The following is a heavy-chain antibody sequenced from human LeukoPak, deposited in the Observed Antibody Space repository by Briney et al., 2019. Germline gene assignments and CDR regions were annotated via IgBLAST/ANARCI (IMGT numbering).Heavy chain of an antibody. Sequence: PGTSLRLSCAASGFTFDDYAMHWVRQAPGKGLEWVSGISWNSGSIGYADSVKGRFTISRDNAKNSLYLQMNSLRAEDTALYDCAKDYYYGSGSYYGMDVGGQGTTVTVSS. CDR2: ISWNSGSI. V-gene: IGHV3-9*01. CDR3: AKDYYYGSGSYYGMDV. D-gene: IGHD3-10*01. J-gene: IGHJ6*02. CDR1: GFTFDDYA.